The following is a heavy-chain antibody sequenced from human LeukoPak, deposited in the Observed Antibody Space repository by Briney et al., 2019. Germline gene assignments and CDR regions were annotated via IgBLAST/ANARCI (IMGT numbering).Heavy chain of an antibody. CDR1: GFTFSGSA. J-gene: IGHJ4*02. D-gene: IGHD3-16*01. Sequence: GGSLRLSCAASGFTFSGSALHWVRQASGKGLEWVGRIRSTANGYATAYAASVKGRFTISRDDSKNTAYLQMNSLRAEDTAVYYCAKDPRRMARLITFGGGRPYYFDYWGQGTLVTVSS. CDR3: AKDPRRMARLITFGGGRPYYFDY. V-gene: IGHV3-73*01. CDR2: IRSTANGYAT.